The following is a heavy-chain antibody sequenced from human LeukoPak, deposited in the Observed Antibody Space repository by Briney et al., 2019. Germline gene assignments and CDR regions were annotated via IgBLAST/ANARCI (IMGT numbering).Heavy chain of an antibody. D-gene: IGHD3-3*01. CDR1: GFTFSDYY. CDR3: ARELADDFWSGYYLNYFDY. CDR2: ISSSGSTI. V-gene: IGHV3-11*04. J-gene: IGHJ4*02. Sequence: KPGGSLRLSCAASGFTFSDYYMSWIRQAPGKGLEWVSYISSSGSTIYYADSVKGRFTISRDNAKNSLYLQMNSLRAEDTAMYYCARELADDFWSGYYLNYFDYWGQGTLVTVSS.